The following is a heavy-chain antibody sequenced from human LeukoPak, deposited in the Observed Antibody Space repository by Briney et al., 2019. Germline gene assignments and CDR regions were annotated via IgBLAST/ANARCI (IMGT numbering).Heavy chain of an antibody. J-gene: IGHJ4*02. D-gene: IGHD6-13*01. CDR1: GFTFSSYG. V-gene: IGHV3-23*01. CDR3: AKPLGRRIAAAGTVMGY. Sequence: PGGTLRLSCAASGFTFSSYGMSWVRQAPGKGLEWVSAISGSGGSTYYADSVKGRFTISRDNSKNTLYLQMNSLRAEDTAGYYCAKPLGRRIAAAGTVMGYWGQGTLVTVSS. CDR2: ISGSGGST.